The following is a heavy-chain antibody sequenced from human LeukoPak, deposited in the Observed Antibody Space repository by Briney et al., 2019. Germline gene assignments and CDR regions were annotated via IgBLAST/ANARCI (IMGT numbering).Heavy chain of an antibody. CDR2: VVTTTT. Sequence: ASETLSLTCTVSGGSISTYSWTWVRQSPGKGLEWIGSVVTTTTQYSPALRSRVAISVDTSKNQFSLRLESVTTADTAVYYCARRSAVGHFDYWGQGTLVTVSS. CDR1: GGSISTYS. J-gene: IGHJ4*02. D-gene: IGHD6-13*01. CDR3: ARRSAVGHFDY. V-gene: IGHV4-4*07.